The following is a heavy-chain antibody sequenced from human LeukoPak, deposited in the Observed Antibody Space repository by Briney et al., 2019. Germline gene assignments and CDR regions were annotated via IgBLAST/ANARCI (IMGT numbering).Heavy chain of an antibody. Sequence: GGSLRLSCAASGFTFSSYGMHWVRQAPGKGLEWVAFIRYDGSNKYYADSVKGRFTISRDNSKNTLYLQMNSLRAEDTAVYYCAKDRQPLMVRGASIFDYWGQGTLVTVSS. CDR2: IRYDGSNK. CDR1: GFTFSSYG. CDR3: AKDRQPLMVRGASIFDY. V-gene: IGHV3-30*02. J-gene: IGHJ4*02. D-gene: IGHD3-10*01.